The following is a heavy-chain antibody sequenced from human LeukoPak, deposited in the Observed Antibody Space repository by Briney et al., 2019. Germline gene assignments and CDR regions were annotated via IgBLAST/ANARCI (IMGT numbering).Heavy chain of an antibody. J-gene: IGHJ1*01. Sequence: SETLSLTCSVSGDYVHSTGYYWSWIRQPRGKGLEWIGYIYHNGNTQNNPSLRGRVTISIDKSKNQFSLKLTSVSVADTAGYYCARGGGGFGVVPEYFQHWGQGTLISVSS. CDR1: GDYVHSTGYY. D-gene: IGHD3-3*01. V-gene: IGHV4-30-2*01. CDR2: IYHNGNT. CDR3: ARGGGGFGVVPEYFQH.